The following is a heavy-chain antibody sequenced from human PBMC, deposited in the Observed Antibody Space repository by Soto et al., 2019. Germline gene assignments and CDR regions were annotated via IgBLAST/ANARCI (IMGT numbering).Heavy chain of an antibody. D-gene: IGHD6-19*01. Sequence: SGTLSLTCTISGASTGGYYWSWIRQSPGRGLEWIGYVFSSGSTNYSPSLQSRVAISIDTSKRQFFLKLTSVTAADTALYYCARHWWSSGSYLVFDSWGQGTQVTVSS. CDR3: ARHWWSSGSYLVFDS. CDR1: GASTGGYY. J-gene: IGHJ4*02. V-gene: IGHV4-59*08. CDR2: VFSSGST.